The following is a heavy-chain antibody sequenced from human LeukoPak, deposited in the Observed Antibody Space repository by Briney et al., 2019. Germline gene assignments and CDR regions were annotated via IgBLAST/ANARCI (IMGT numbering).Heavy chain of an antibody. CDR3: ARGAPPYYYDSSGYYPRHPFDY. CDR2: INHSGST. J-gene: IGHJ4*02. Sequence: PSETLSLTCAVYGGSFSGYYWSWIRQPPGKGLEWIGEINHSGSTNYNPSLKSRVTISVDTSKSQFSLKLSSVTAADTAVYYCARGAPPYYYDSSGYYPRHPFDYWGQGTLVTVSS. D-gene: IGHD3-22*01. CDR1: GGSFSGYY. V-gene: IGHV4-34*01.